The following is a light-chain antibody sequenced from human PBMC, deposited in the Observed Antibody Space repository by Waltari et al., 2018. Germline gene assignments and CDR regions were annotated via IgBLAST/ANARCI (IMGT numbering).Light chain of an antibody. V-gene: IGKV3-11*01. CDR2: DAS. CDR3: QQRSNWPLLT. CDR1: QSVSSY. J-gene: IGKJ4*01. Sequence: EIVLTQSPATLSLSPVARATLSCRASQSVSSYLAWYQQKPGQAPRLLIYDASNRATGIPARFSGSGSGTDFTLTISSLEPEDFAVYYCQQRSNWPLLTFGGGTKVEIK.